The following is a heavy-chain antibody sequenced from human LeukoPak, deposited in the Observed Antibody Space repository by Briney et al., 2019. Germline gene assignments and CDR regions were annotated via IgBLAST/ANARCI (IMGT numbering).Heavy chain of an antibody. CDR1: GLTFSSYS. CDR3: ARDVGATFWFDP. Sequence: GGSLRLSCAASGLTFSSYSMNWVRQAPGKGLEWVSSISSSSSYIYYADSVKGRFTISRDNAKNSLYLQMNSLRAEDTAVYYCARDVGATFWFDPWGQGTLVTVSS. D-gene: IGHD1-26*01. J-gene: IGHJ5*02. CDR2: ISSSSSYI. V-gene: IGHV3-21*01.